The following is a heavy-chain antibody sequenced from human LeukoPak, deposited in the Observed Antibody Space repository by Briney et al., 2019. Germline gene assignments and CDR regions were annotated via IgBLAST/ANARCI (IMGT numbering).Heavy chain of an antibody. CDR2: INPSAGST. Sequence: ASVKVSCKASGYTFTSYYMHWVRQAPGQGLEWMGMINPSAGSTSYAQKFQGRVTMTRDKSTSTVSMELSGLRSEDTAVYYCARGYSSSSNWFDPWGQGTLVTVSS. D-gene: IGHD6-6*01. J-gene: IGHJ5*02. V-gene: IGHV1-46*01. CDR1: GYTFTSYY. CDR3: ARGYSSSSNWFDP.